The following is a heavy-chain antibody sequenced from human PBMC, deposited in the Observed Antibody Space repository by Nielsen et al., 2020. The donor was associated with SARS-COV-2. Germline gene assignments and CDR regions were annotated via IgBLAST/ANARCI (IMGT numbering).Heavy chain of an antibody. J-gene: IGHJ4*02. CDR1: GFIFSSYW. CDR2: INSDGSST. V-gene: IGHV3-74*01. CDR3: AKYLSPILRWPTDY. Sequence: GGSLRLSCAASGFIFSSYWMHWVRQAPGKGLVWVSRINSDGSSTTYADSVKGRFTISRDNAKNTLYLQMNSLRAEDTAVYYCAKYLSPILRWPTDYWGQGTLVTVSS. D-gene: IGHD4-23*01.